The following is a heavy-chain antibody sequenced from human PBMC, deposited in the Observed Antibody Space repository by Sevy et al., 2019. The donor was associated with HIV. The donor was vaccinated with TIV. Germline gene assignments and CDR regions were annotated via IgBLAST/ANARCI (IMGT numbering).Heavy chain of an antibody. J-gene: IGHJ4*02. CDR2: ISAYNGKK. CDR3: ARDWAPGYYYDAIGVKRDYYFDY. D-gene: IGHD3-22*01. CDR1: DYTFSTQG. Sequence: ASVKVSCKASDYTFSTQGFNWVRQAPGQGLEWMGWISAYNGKKKYAQKFQGRVTMTTDTSTSTAYMELRSLTSDDTAAYYCARDWAPGYYYDAIGVKRDYYFDYWGQGTLVTVSS. V-gene: IGHV1-18*01.